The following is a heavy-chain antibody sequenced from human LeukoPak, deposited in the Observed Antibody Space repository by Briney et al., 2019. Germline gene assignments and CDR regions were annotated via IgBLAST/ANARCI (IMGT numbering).Heavy chain of an antibody. D-gene: IGHD6-13*01. V-gene: IGHV7-4-1*02. CDR1: GYTFTSYA. CDR2: INTNTGNP. CDR3: ARDQAYRYPGIAAAGEGYGMDV. Sequence: ASVKVSCKASGYTFTSYAMNWVRQAPGQGLEWMGWINTNTGNPTYAQGFTGRFVFSLDTSVSTAYLQISSLKAEDTAVYYCARDQAYRYPGIAAAGEGYGMDVWGQGTTVTVSS. J-gene: IGHJ6*02.